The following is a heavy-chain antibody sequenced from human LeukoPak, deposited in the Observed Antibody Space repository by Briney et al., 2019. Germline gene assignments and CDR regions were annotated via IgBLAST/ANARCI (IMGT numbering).Heavy chain of an antibody. Sequence: GGSLRLSCAASGFTFSSYAMSWVRQAPGKGLEWVSAISGSGGSTYYADSVKGRFTISRDNSKNTLYLQMNSLRAEDTAVYYCAKGIVGAFYYYYYYMDVWGKGTTVTVSS. CDR1: GFTFSSYA. CDR3: AKGIVGAFYYYYYYMDV. D-gene: IGHD1-26*01. J-gene: IGHJ6*03. V-gene: IGHV3-23*01. CDR2: ISGSGGST.